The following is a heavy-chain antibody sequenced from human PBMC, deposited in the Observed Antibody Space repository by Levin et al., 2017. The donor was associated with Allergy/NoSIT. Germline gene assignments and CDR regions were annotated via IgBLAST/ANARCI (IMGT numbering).Heavy chain of an antibody. CDR2: IYHSGST. CDR1: GGSISSTNW. Sequence: KASETLSLTCAVSGGSISSTNWWSWVRQPPGKGLEWIGEIYHSGSTNYNPSLKSRVTISVDKSKNQFSLKLNSVTAADTAVYYCARAGSGSAGHFAFWGQGTLVTVSS. V-gene: IGHV4-4*02. CDR3: ARAGSGSAGHFAF. J-gene: IGHJ4*02. D-gene: IGHD3-10*01.